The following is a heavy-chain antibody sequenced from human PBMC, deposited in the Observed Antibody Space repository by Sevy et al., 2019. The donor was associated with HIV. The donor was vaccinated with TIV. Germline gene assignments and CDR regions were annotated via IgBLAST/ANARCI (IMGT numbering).Heavy chain of an antibody. D-gene: IGHD2-15*01. CDR3: ARGIYCSGGSFYNRRVGWFDP. CDR2: INPSGGST. J-gene: IGHJ5*02. Sequence: ASVKVSCKASGYTFTSYYMHWVRQAPGQGLEWMGIINPSGGSTSYAQKFQGRVTMTRDTSTSTVYMELSSLRSEDTAVYYCARGIYCSGGSFYNRRVGWFDPWGQGTLVTVSS. CDR1: GYTFTSYY. V-gene: IGHV1-46*01.